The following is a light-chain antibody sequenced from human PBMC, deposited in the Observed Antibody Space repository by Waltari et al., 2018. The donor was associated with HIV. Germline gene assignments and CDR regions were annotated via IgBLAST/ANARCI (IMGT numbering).Light chain of an antibody. J-gene: IGLJ3*02. Sequence: QSALTQPASVSGSPGPSIPISCIGTTIDVGGYNYVSSYHQPPAKAPKLLIYGGGNRPGGISDRFSGAKSGNTASLTISGLQAEDEADYYCFSYRSSSTRVFGGGTKLTVL. CDR1: TIDVGGYNY. CDR2: GGG. CDR3: FSYRSSSTRV. V-gene: IGLV2-14*01.